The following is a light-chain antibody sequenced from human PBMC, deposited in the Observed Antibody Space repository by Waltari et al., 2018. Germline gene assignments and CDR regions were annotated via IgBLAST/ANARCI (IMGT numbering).Light chain of an antibody. CDR2: EAT. V-gene: IGLV2-23*01. CDR3: CSYAGENTMI. Sequence: QSALTQPASVSGSPGQSVTISCTGTYYDIGNYDLVSWYQQYPGKAPRLIIYEATSRPSLVSNLFSASKSGNTASLTISGLQTEDEAHYYCCSYAGENTMIFGGGTRLTVL. J-gene: IGLJ2*01. CDR1: YYDIGNYDL.